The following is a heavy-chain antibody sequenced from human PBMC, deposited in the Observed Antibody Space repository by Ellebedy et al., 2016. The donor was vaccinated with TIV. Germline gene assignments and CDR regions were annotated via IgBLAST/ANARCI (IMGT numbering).Heavy chain of an antibody. CDR2: ITDGGGHA. V-gene: IGHV3-23*01. CDR3: AKDPYYGSGYFDL. Sequence: GGSLRLSXGASGFSFSNYSMNWVRQAPGKGLDWVSVITDGGGHAYYAESVKGRFTVSRDNSKNTLYLQMNSLRAEDTAIYYCAKDPYYGSGYFDLWGRGTLVTVSS. CDR1: GFSFSNYS. D-gene: IGHD3-16*01. J-gene: IGHJ2*01.